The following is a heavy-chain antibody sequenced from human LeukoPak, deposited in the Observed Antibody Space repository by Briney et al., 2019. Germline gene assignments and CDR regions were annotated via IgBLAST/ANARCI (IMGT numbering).Heavy chain of an antibody. Sequence: GGSLRLSCAASGFTVSSNHMSWVRQAPGKGLEWVSVIYSGGSTDYADSVKGRFTISRDNSKNTLYLQMNSLRAEDTAVYYCARESTDCSSTSCYAEYFDYWGQGTLVTVSS. D-gene: IGHD2-2*01. J-gene: IGHJ4*02. CDR2: IYSGGST. V-gene: IGHV3-53*05. CDR3: ARESTDCSSTSCYAEYFDY. CDR1: GFTVSSNH.